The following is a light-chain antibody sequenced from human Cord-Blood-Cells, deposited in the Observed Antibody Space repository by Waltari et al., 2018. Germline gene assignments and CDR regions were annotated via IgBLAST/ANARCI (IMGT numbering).Light chain of an antibody. Sequence: QSALTQPASVSGSPGQSITISCTGTSSDVGSYNLVSWYHQHPGKAPNLMIYEGSKRPSGVSNRFSGSKSGNTASLTISGLQAEDEADYYCCSYAGSSTYVFGTGTKVTVL. V-gene: IGLV2-23*01. CDR2: EGS. CDR1: SSDVGSYNL. J-gene: IGLJ1*01. CDR3: CSYAGSSTYV.